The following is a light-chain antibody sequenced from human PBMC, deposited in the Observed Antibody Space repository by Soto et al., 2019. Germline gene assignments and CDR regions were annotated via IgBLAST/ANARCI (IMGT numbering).Light chain of an antibody. J-gene: IGKJ1*01. V-gene: IGKV1-5*01. Sequence: DIQMTQPPSTLPASVGDRVTITCRASQSISNWLAWYQQKPGTAHKLMIYHASTLESGVPSRFSGSGSGTDFTLTITTLEPEDFAVYFCQQRANWPTVTFGQGTKVDIK. CDR2: HAS. CDR3: QQRANWPTVT. CDR1: QSISNW.